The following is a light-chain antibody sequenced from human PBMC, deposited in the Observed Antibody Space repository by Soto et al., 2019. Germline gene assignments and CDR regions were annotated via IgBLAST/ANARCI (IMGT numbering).Light chain of an antibody. CDR1: QSIRNF. CDR2: STS. J-gene: IGKJ1*01. CDR3: QQSYSSPRT. V-gene: IGKV1-39*01. Sequence: DIQLTQSPSSLSASVGDRVTITCRSSQSIRNFLNWYQQKLGRAPKLLIYSTSNLQTGVPSRFSGSGSGTDFTLTISSLQPEDFATYFCQQSYSSPRTFGQGTKVEIK.